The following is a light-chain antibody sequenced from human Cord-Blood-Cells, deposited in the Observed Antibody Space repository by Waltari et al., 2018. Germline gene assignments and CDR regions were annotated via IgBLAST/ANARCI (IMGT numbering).Light chain of an antibody. Sequence: DIQMTQSPLCVSASEGDRVTIACRASQGMSSWLARYQQKPGKAPKLLIYAASSLQSGVPSRFSGSGSETDFTLTISSLQREDFSTYYCQQANRFPPFPFGPGTKVDIK. CDR1: QGMSSW. CDR2: AAS. CDR3: QQANRFPPFP. J-gene: IGKJ3*01. V-gene: IGKV1-12*01.